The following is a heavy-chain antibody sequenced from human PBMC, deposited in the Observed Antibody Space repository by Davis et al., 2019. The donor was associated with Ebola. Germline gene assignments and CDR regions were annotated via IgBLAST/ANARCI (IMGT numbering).Heavy chain of an antibody. J-gene: IGHJ4*02. CDR1: GGSISSSSYY. Sequence: SETLSLTCTVSGGSISSSSYYWGWIRQPPGKGLEWIGSIYYSGSTYYNPSLKSRVTISVDTSKNQFSLKLSSVTAADTAVYYCARGVGYCTGGVCYTGVDFDYWGQGTLVTVSS. CDR3: ARGVGYCTGGVCYTGVDFDY. D-gene: IGHD2-8*02. V-gene: IGHV4-39*01. CDR2: IYYSGST.